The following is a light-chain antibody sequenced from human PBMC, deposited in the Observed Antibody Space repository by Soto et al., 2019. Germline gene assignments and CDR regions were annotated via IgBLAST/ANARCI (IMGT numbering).Light chain of an antibody. CDR2: GAS. Sequence: EIVMTQSPATLSVSPGERATLSCWASQSVRSNLAWHQHKPGQAPRLLIYGASTRATGIPARFSGSASGPHFTLTITSLQSEDFAVYYCQQYDNWPSTFGQGTKVEVK. V-gene: IGKV3-15*01. J-gene: IGKJ1*01. CDR3: QQYDNWPST. CDR1: QSVRSN.